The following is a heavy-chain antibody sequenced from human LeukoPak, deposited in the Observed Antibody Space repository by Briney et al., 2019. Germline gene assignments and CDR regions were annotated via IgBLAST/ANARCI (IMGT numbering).Heavy chain of an antibody. D-gene: IGHD3-10*02. CDR2: ISAYNGNT. J-gene: IGHJ4*02. CDR3: ARAARLFVESDY. V-gene: IGHV1-18*01. CDR1: GYTFTSYG. Sequence: ASVKVSCKASGYTFTSYGISWARQAPGQGLEWMGWISAYNGNTNYAQKLQGRVTMTTDTSTSTAYMELRSLRSDDTAVYYCARAARLFVESDYWGQGTLVTVSS.